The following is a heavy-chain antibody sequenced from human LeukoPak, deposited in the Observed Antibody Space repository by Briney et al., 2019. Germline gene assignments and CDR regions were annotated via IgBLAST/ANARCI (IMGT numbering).Heavy chain of an antibody. V-gene: IGHV4-34*01. D-gene: IGHD3-16*02. CDR3: AKGTRDYDYVWGSYRFAPFDY. CDR1: GGSFSGYY. J-gene: IGHJ4*02. CDR2: INHSGST. Sequence: SETLSLTCAVYGGSFSGYYWSWIRQPPGKGLEWIGEINHSGSTNYNPSLKSRVTISVDTSKNQFSLKLSSVTAADTAVYYCAKGTRDYDYVWGSYRFAPFDYWGQGTLVTVSS.